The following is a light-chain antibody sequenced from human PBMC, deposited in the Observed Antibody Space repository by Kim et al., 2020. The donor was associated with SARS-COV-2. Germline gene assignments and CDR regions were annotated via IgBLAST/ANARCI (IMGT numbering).Light chain of an antibody. CDR2: SAD. CDR1: SASIATSHL. J-gene: IGLJ3*02. Sequence: GGTVTLACGLNSASIATSHLPSWSQQPPGQPPRTLIYSADTRSSGLPDRFSGAILGGKAALIITGAQADDDCDYYCMLYLGNGISVFGGGTQLTVL. V-gene: IGLV8-61*01. CDR3: MLYLGNGISV.